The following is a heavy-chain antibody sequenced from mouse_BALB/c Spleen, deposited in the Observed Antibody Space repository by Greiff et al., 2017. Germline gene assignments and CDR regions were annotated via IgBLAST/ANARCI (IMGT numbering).Heavy chain of an antibody. Sequence: EVHLVESGGGLVQPGGSLKLSCAASGFTFSSYGMSWVRQTPDKRLELVATINSNGGSTYYPDSVKGRFTISRDNAKNTLYLQMSSLKSEDTAMYYCASWDGYDKSFDYWGQGTTLTVSS. CDR3: ASWDGYDKSFDY. D-gene: IGHD2-2*01. CDR2: INSNGGST. V-gene: IGHV5-6-3*01. J-gene: IGHJ2*01. CDR1: GFTFSSYG.